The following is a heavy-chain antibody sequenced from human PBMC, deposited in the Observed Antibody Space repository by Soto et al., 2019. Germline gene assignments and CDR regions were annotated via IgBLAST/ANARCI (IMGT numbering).Heavy chain of an antibody. V-gene: IGHV3-33*01. J-gene: IGHJ4*02. CDR1: GFTFSSYG. D-gene: IGHD2-21*01. CDR3: ARGLHSLFDY. CDR2: IWYDGNNK. Sequence: VRLSCAASGFTFSSYGMHWVRQAPVKGLEWVAVIWYDGNNKYYADSVKGRFTISRDNSNNTLYVQMTSLRAEDTAVYYCARGLHSLFDYWGQGTLVTVSS.